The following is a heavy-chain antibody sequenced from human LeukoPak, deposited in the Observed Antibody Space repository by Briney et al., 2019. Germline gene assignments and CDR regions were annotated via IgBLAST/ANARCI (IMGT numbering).Heavy chain of an antibody. V-gene: IGHV3-9*03. D-gene: IGHD2-15*01. CDR2: ISLDSGSI. Sequence: GRSLRLSCAASAFTFDDYAMHSVRQAPGKGLEWVSGISLDSGSIGYEDSVQGRFTIYRGNAKNSLSLQINSLRAEDMALYHCGTGGVVVVADPYFAYWGQGTLVTVSS. CDR3: GTGGVVVVADPYFAY. J-gene: IGHJ4*02. CDR1: AFTFDDYA.